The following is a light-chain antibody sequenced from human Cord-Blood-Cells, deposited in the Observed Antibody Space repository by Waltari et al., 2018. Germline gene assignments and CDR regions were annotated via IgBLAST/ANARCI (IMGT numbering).Light chain of an antibody. J-gene: IGLJ2*01. CDR3: ITREGSGNHLV. V-gene: IGLV3-19*01. CDR1: SLRSYY. Sequence: SSELTQDPAVSAVLGQTVRITSHGDSLRSYYASWYQQKPGQAPELVIYGQNNRRSGNPDRFSGSSSGNTAFLTSTRAQAEDEADYYCITREGSGNHLVFGGGTKLTVL. CDR2: GQN.